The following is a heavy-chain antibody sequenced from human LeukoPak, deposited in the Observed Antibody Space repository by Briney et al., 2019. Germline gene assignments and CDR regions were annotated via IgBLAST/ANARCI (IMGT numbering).Heavy chain of an antibody. D-gene: IGHD3-22*01. CDR1: GDSLVSGHY. J-gene: IGHJ4*02. CDR2: VYHSGSI. CDR3: AREIYYDSIAYDY. V-gene: IGHV4-38-2*02. Sequence: PSETLSLTCTVSGDSLVSGHYWGWIRQPPGQGLEWVGSVYHSGSIYYNPSLKSRVIMSVDTSKNQFSLKLSSLTAADTAIYYCAREIYYDSIAYDYWGRGTLVTVSS.